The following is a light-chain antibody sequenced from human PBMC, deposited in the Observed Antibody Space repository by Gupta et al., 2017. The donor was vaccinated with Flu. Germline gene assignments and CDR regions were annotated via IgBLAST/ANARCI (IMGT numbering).Light chain of an antibody. Sequence: DIQMTQSPSTLSASVGDRVTLSCRASQSISSCFAWYQQKPGNAPKLLIYKASSVESGVPSRFSCSGSGTEFPLPISSPQPYDFATYYCQQANSFPLTFGQGTRLETK. CDR1: QSISSC. CDR3: QQANSFPLT. V-gene: IGKV1-5*03. J-gene: IGKJ5*01. CDR2: KAS.